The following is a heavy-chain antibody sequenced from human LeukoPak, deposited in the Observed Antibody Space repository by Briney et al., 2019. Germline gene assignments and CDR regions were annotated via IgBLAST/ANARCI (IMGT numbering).Heavy chain of an antibody. CDR1: GGTFISYA. V-gene: IGHV1-69*05. J-gene: IGHJ4*02. D-gene: IGHD6-6*01. CDR3: ARDSGLVSALGFDY. Sequence: GASVKVSCKASGGTFISYAISWVRQAPGQGLEWMGRIIPIFGTANYAQKFQGRVTITTDESTSTAYMELSSLRSEDTAVYYCARDSGLVSALGFDYWGQGTLVTVSS. CDR2: IIPIFGTA.